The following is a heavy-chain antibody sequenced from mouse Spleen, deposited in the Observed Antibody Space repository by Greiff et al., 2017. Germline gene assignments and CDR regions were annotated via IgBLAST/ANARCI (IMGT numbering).Heavy chain of an antibody. CDR2: ISSGSSTI. D-gene: IGHD2-4*01. V-gene: IGHV5-17*01. Sequence: EVKVVESGGGLVKPGGSLKLSCAASGFTFSDYGMHWVRQAPEKGLEWVAYISSGSSTIYYADTVKGRFTISRDNAKNTLFLQMTSLRSEDTAMYYCARAMITTTGYYFDYWGQGTTLTVSS. CDR3: ARAMITTTGYYFDY. J-gene: IGHJ2*01. CDR1: GFTFSDYG.